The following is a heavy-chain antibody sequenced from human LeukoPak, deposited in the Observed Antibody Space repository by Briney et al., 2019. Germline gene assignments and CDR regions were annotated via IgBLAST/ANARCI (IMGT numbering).Heavy chain of an antibody. CDR1: GFAFNSYE. J-gene: IGHJ4*02. D-gene: IGHD6-19*01. Sequence: PGGSLRLSCIASGFAFNSYETNWVRQAPGKGLEWVSYISSSGSIKHYADSVKGRFTISRDNAKNSLYLQMNSLRAEDTAVYYCARARYTSCCETLDYWGQGTLVTVSS. CDR2: ISSSGSIK. V-gene: IGHV3-48*03. CDR3: ARARYTSCCETLDY.